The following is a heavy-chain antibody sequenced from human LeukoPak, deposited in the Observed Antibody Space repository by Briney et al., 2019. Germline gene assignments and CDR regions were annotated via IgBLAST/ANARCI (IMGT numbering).Heavy chain of an antibody. CDR2: IIPILDIA. V-gene: IGHV1-69*04. CDR1: GYTFTSYD. J-gene: IGHJ4*02. D-gene: IGHD6-13*01. Sequence: SVKVSCKASGYTFTSYDINWVRQAPGQGLEWMGRIIPILDIATYAQKFQGRVTITADTSTSTAYMDLSGLKSEDTAVYYCARRSRGSLSNSIAPADDYWGQGTLVTVSS. CDR3: ARRSRGSLSNSIAPADDY.